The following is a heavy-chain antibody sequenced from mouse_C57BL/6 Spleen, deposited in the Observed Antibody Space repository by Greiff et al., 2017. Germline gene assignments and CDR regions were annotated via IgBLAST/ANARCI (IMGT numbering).Heavy chain of an antibody. CDR1: GFNIKDDY. CDR3: TTGDYDGFDY. D-gene: IGHD2-4*01. J-gene: IGHJ2*01. Sequence: VQLQQSGAELVRPGASVKLSCTASGFNIKDDYMHWVKQRPEQGLEWIGWIDPENGDTEYASKFQGKATITADTSSNTAYLQLSSLTSEDTAVYYCTTGDYDGFDYWGQGTTLTVSS. V-gene: IGHV14-4*01. CDR2: IDPENGDT.